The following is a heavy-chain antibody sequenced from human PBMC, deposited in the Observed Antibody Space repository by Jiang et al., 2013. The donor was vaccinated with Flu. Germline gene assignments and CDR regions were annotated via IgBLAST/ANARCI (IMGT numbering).Heavy chain of an antibody. Sequence: QSGSELKKPGASVKTSCKTSGYSFTTYSINWVRQAPGQGLEWMGWINPNTGNPIYAQGFTGRFVFSLDTSVSTAYLQINNLEAEDTAVYYCARRSPTDYWGQGTLVTVSS. CDR2: INPNTGNP. D-gene: IGHD4-17*01. V-gene: IGHV7-4-1*02. J-gene: IGHJ1*01. CDR1: GYSFTTYS. CDR3: ARRSPTDY.